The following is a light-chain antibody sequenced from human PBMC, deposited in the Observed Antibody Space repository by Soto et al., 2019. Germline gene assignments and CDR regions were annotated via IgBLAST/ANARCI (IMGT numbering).Light chain of an antibody. V-gene: IGKV4-1*01. CDR3: QKYYSTPFT. CDR2: WAS. Sequence: DIVMTQSPDSLAVSLGERATINCKSSQSVSYSSNNKNYLAWYQQKPGQPPKLLIYWASTRESGVPDRFSGSGSGTDFTLTISSLQAEDVAVYYCQKYYSTPFTFGPGTKMDIK. J-gene: IGKJ3*01. CDR1: QSVSYSSNNKNY.